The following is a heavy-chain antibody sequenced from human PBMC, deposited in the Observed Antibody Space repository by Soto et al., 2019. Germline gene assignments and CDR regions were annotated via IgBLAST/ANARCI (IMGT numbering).Heavy chain of an antibody. D-gene: IGHD4-4*01. Sequence: QVQLVQSGAEVKKPGASVKVSCKASGYTFTSYYMHWVRQAPGQGLEWMGIINPSGGSTSYAQKFQGRVTMTRDTSTSTVYMELSSLRSEDTGVYYCARDEVPYTVTTMGGSDYWGQGTLVTVSS. CDR1: GYTFTSYY. CDR3: ARDEVPYTVTTMGGSDY. J-gene: IGHJ4*02. V-gene: IGHV1-46*01. CDR2: INPSGGST.